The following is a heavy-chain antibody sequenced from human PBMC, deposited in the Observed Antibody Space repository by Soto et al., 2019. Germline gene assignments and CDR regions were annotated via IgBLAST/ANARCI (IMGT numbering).Heavy chain of an antibody. CDR3: ARGGFRLSDYYFGMDL. J-gene: IGHJ6*02. V-gene: IGHV3-21*01. D-gene: IGHD3-10*01. Sequence: EVQLVESGGGLVKPGESLRLSCAGSGFTLSSHNMNWVRQTPGKGLEYVSSISRTTNYIKYADSVRGRFTISRDNAENSLYLQMNSRRADDTGVYYCARGGFRLSDYYFGMDLWGQGTTVTVSS. CDR1: GFTLSSHN. CDR2: ISRTTNYI.